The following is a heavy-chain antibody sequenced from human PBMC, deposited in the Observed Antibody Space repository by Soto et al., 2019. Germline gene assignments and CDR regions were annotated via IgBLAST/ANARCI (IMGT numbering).Heavy chain of an antibody. Sequence: PSETLSLTCTVSGGSISSGGYYWSWIRQHPGKGLEWIGYIYYSGSTYYNPSLKSRVTISVDTSKNQFSLKLSSVTAAGTAVYYCARAVGGVIVGWFDPWGQGTLVTVSS. CDR2: IYYSGST. CDR3: ARAVGGVIVGWFDP. CDR1: GGSISSGGYY. D-gene: IGHD3-16*02. V-gene: IGHV4-31*03. J-gene: IGHJ5*02.